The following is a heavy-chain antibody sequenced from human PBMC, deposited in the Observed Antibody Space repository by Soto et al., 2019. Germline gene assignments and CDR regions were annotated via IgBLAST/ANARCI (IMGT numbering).Heavy chain of an antibody. J-gene: IGHJ6*02. D-gene: IGHD2-2*01. CDR3: AIDRVGGQLLISCYYSGMDV. CDR2: ISAYNGNT. CDR1: GYTFTSYG. V-gene: IGHV1-18*01. Sequence: QVQLVQSGAEVKKPGASVKVSCKASGYTFTSYGISWVRQAPGQGLEWMGWISAYNGNTNYAQKLQGRVTMTTDTSTSTAYMELRSLRSDDTAVYYCAIDRVGGQLLISCYYSGMDVYGQGTTVTVAS.